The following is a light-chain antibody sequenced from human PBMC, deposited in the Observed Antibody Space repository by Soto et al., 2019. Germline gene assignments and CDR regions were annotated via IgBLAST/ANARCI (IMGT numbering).Light chain of an antibody. CDR1: QTVSSSF. CDR2: DAS. V-gene: IGKV3D-20*02. CDR3: QQRSNSGLT. J-gene: IGKJ3*01. Sequence: EVVLTQSPGTLSLSPGERATLSCRTSQTVSSSFLAWYQQKPGQTPRLLIYDASNRPTGVPARFSGSGSGTDFTLTISSLEPEDFAVYYCQQRSNSGLTFGPGTKVDIK.